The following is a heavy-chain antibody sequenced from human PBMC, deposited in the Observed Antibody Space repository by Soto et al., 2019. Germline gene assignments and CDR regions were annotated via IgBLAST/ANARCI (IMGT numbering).Heavy chain of an antibody. V-gene: IGHV3-53*01. CDR3: ASWHEREHAYDV. CDR2: LYDVDGS. CDR1: GLTVSGKKY. Sequence: DVQLVESGGGLIQPGESLRLSCAAFGLTVSGKKYVAWVRQAPGKGLEWVSALYDVDGSFYADSVNGRFTTSSDSSTTTVYLQMNGLRPDDTAVYYCASWHEREHAYDVWGQGTTVTVSS. J-gene: IGHJ3*01. D-gene: IGHD1-1*01.